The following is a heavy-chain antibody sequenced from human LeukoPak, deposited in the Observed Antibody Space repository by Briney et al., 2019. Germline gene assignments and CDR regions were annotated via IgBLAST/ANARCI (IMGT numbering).Heavy chain of an antibody. CDR1: GFTFSSSA. V-gene: IGHV3-23*01. CDR2: ISDTGRLS. CDR3: AKTTYYDFRSDYPEYYFDY. J-gene: IGHJ4*02. D-gene: IGHD3-3*01. Sequence: PGGSLRLSCAASGFTFSSSAMSWVRQAPGKGLEWVAAISDTGRLSYCADSVNGRFTISRDNSKNTLYLQMNSLRAEDTAVYYCAKTTYYDFRSDYPEYYFDYWGQGTLVTVSS.